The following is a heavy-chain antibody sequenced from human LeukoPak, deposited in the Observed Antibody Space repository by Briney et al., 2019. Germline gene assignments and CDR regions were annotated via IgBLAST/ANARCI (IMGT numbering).Heavy chain of an antibody. CDR3: AKDHKAYSGFLFDY. CDR2: ISGSGGST. J-gene: IGHJ4*02. Sequence: PGGSLRLSCAASGCTFSSYAMSWVRQAPGKGLEWVSAISGSGGSTYYADSVKGRFTISRDNSKNTLYLQMNSLRAEDTAVYYCAKDHKAYSGFLFDYWGQGTLVTVSS. D-gene: IGHD5-12*01. CDR1: GCTFSSYA. V-gene: IGHV3-23*01.